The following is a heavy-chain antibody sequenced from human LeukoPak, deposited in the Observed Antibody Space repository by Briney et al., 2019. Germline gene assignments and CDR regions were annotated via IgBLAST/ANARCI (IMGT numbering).Heavy chain of an antibody. CDR2: INHSGST. CDR3: AREGPRFLEWLTN. D-gene: IGHD3-3*01. V-gene: IGHV4-34*01. CDR1: GGSFSGYY. J-gene: IGHJ4*02. Sequence: SETLSLTCAVYGGSFSGYYWSWIRQPPGKGLEWIGEINHSGSTNYNPSLKSRVTISVATSKNQFSLKLSSVTAADTAVYYCAREGPRFLEWLTNWGQGTLVTVSS.